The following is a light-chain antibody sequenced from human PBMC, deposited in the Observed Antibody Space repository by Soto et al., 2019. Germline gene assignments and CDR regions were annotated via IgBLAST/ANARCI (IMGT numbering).Light chain of an antibody. CDR1: QSVSSN. J-gene: IGKJ1*01. V-gene: IGKV3-15*01. Sequence: EKVMTQSPATLSVSPGERATLSCRASQSVSSNLAWYQQKPGQAPRLLIYDASTRATGIPARFSGSGSGTEFTLTISSLQYEDLAVYYCQQYVDWPETFGQGTKVEIK. CDR2: DAS. CDR3: QQYVDWPET.